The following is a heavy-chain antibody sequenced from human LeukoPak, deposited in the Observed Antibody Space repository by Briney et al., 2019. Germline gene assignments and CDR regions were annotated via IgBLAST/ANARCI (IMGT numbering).Heavy chain of an antibody. CDR2: MNQDGSAI. CDR3: ARDPAYGALDY. D-gene: IGHD4-17*01. V-gene: IGHV3-7*01. CDR1: GFSFSSSW. Sequence: GGSLRLSCAASGFSFSSSWMTWVRQAPGKGLEWVANMNQDGSAIGYVDSVKGRFTISRDNAKNSLYLQMNSLRAEDTAVYYCARDPAYGALDYWGQGTLFAVSS. J-gene: IGHJ4*02.